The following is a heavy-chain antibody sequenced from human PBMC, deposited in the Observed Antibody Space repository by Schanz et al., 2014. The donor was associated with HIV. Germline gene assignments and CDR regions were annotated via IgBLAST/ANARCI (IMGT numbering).Heavy chain of an antibody. CDR2: ISGSSIT. V-gene: IGHV3-23*01. CDR1: GFTFSSYA. Sequence: EVQLLESGGGLVQPGGSLRLSCAASGFTFSSYAMSWVRQAPGKGLEWVSAISGSSITYSADCVKGRFAISRDNSKNTLYLQMNSLRAEDTSVYYCALSRPSGYGGSWYFDLWGRGTLVAVSS. CDR3: ALSRPSGYGGSWYFDL. D-gene: IGHD2-15*01. J-gene: IGHJ2*01.